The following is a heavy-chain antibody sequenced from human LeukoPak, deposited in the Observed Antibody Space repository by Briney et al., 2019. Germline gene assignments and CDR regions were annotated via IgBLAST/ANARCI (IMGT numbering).Heavy chain of an antibody. D-gene: IGHD3-22*01. CDR2: IYHSGST. J-gene: IGHJ4*02. Sequence: SETLSPTCAVSGGSISSGGYSWSWIRQPPGKGLEWIGYIYHSGSTYYNPSLKSRVTISVDRSKNQFSLKLSSVTAADTAVYYCARGLRLGYYDSSGYFDYWGQGTLVTVSS. CDR3: ARGLRLGYYDSSGYFDY. CDR1: GGSISSGGYS. V-gene: IGHV4-30-2*01.